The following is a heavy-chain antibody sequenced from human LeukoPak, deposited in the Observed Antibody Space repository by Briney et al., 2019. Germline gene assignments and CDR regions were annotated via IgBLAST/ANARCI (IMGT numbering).Heavy chain of an antibody. CDR2: IIPIFGTA. CDR1: GGTFSSYA. V-gene: IGHV1-69*05. Sequence: SVKVSCKASGGTFSSYAISWVRQAPGQGLEWMGGIIPIFGTANYAQKFQGRVTITTDESTSTAYMELSSLRSEDTAVYYCARTAIAAASFDYWGQGTLVTVSS. CDR3: ARTAIAAASFDY. D-gene: IGHD6-13*01. J-gene: IGHJ4*02.